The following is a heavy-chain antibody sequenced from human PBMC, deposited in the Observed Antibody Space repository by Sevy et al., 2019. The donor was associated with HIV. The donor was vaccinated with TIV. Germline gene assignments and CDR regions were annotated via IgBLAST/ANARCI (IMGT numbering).Heavy chain of an antibody. CDR2: MSPNSGNT. CDR3: ARGRLTGIGFDY. CDR1: GYTFTSYD. D-gene: IGHD7-27*01. Sequence: ASVKVSCKASGYTFTSYDINWVRQATGERLEWMGGMSPNSGNTDYAQKFQGRVTMTRNTSITTAYMELSSLRSEDTAVYCCARGRLTGIGFDYWGQGTLVTVSS. J-gene: IGHJ4*02. V-gene: IGHV1-8*01.